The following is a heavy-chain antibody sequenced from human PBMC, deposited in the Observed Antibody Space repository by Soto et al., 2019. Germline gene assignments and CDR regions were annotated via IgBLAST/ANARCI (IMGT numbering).Heavy chain of an antibody. Sequence: ASVKVSCKASGYTFTSYDINWVRQATGQGLEWMGWMNPNSGNTGYAQKFQGRVTMTRNTSISTAYMELSSVTAADTAVYYCARSPYSSSWYGGGEEVVRPFDYWGQGTLVTVSS. CDR3: ARSPYSSSWYGGGEEVVRPFDY. CDR2: MNPNSGNT. J-gene: IGHJ4*02. CDR1: GYTFTSYD. V-gene: IGHV1-8*01. D-gene: IGHD6-13*01.